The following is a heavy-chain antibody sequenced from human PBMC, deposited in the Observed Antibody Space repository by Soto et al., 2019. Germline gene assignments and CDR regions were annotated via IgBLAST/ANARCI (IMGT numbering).Heavy chain of an antibody. CDR2: ITASGNID. CDR1: GFTFSNYV. CDR3: AKGSSREGYT. Sequence: DVQLLESGGDLVQPGGSLRLSCAASGFTFSNYVMTWVRQASGKGLEYVSSITASGNIDAYADSVRGRFTISRDNSRDTLSLQLSSLRVEDTAIYYCAKGSSREGYTWGQGTLVTVSS. D-gene: IGHD5-12*01. J-gene: IGHJ1*01. V-gene: IGHV3-23*01.